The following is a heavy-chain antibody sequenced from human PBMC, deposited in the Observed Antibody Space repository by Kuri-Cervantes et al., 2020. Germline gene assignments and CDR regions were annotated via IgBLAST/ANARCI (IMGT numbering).Heavy chain of an antibody. V-gene: IGHV1-18*01. CDR1: GYTFTSYG. D-gene: IGHD4-17*01. CDR2: ISAYNGNT. CDR3: ARTISLKTTVTTVIGSFDY. Sequence: ASVKVSCKASGYTFTSYGISWVRQAPGQGLEWMGWISAYNGNTNYARKLQGRVTMTTDTSTSTAYMELRSLRSDDTAVYYCARTISLKTTVTTVIGSFDYWGQGTLVTVSS. J-gene: IGHJ4*02.